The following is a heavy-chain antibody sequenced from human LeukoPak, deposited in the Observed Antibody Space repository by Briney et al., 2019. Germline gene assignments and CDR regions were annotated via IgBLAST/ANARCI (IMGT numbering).Heavy chain of an antibody. J-gene: IGHJ4*02. Sequence: GESLKISCKGSGYSFTSYWICWVRQMPGKGLEWMGIIYPGDSDTRYSPSFQGQVTISADKSISTAYLQWSSLKAPDTAMYYCARRVAAATIDFDYWGQGTLVTVSS. CDR1: GYSFTSYW. D-gene: IGHD6-13*01. V-gene: IGHV5-51*01. CDR2: IYPGDSDT. CDR3: ARRVAAATIDFDY.